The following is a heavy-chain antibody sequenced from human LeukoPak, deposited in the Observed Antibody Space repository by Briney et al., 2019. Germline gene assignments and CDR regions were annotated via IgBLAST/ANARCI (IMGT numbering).Heavy chain of an antibody. D-gene: IGHD3-16*01. CDR1: GYTFTSYY. CDR3: ARASFWESPINWFAP. V-gene: IGHV1-46*01. Sequence: ASVKVSCKASGYTFTSYYIHWVRQAPGQGLEWMGIINPSGGSTNYAQKFQGRVTMTRDRSISTAYMELSRLTSDDTAVYYCARASFWESPINWFAPWGQGTLVTVSS. CDR2: INPSGGST. J-gene: IGHJ5*02.